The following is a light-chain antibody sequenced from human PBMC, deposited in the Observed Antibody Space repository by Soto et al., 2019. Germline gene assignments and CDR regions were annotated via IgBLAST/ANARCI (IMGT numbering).Light chain of an antibody. Sequence: QSALTQPASVSGSPGQSITISCTGTSSDVGGYNYVSWYQQYPGKAPKLMIYDVSNRPSGVSNRFSGSKSANTASLTISGLQAEDEADYYCSLYTSSSTPVVFGGGTKLTVL. CDR3: SLYTSSSTPVV. CDR2: DVS. CDR1: SSDVGGYNY. V-gene: IGLV2-14*01. J-gene: IGLJ2*01.